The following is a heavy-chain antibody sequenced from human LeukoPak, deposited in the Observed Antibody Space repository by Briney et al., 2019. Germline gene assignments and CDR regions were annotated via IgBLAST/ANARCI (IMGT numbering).Heavy chain of an antibody. Sequence: PSETLSLTCAVSGGSISNGGYSWSWLRQPPGKGLEWIGYIYDRGSAYYNPSLKSRVTISVDRSKNHFSLRLSSVTAADTAVYYCARGDSRRGAWYFDLWGRGTLVTVSS. J-gene: IGHJ2*01. CDR2: IYDRGSA. CDR3: ARGDSRRGAWYFDL. V-gene: IGHV4-30-2*01. CDR1: GGSISNGGYS. D-gene: IGHD6-13*01.